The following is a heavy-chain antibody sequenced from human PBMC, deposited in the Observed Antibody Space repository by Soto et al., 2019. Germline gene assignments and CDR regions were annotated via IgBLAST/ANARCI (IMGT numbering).Heavy chain of an antibody. D-gene: IGHD3-9*01. V-gene: IGHV3-30*05. CDR1: GFTLSRYG. CDR3: VKEGATGNRASDAS. J-gene: IGHJ1*01. Sequence: QVQLVESGGGVVQPGRSLRLSCAASGFTLSRYGMHWVRQAPGKGLEWVAVISFEGNIQYYADSVKGRFTISRDNSKDTLYLQMNNLRVEDTAIYYCVKEGATGNRASDASWGQGTLVTVSS. CDR2: ISFEGNIQ.